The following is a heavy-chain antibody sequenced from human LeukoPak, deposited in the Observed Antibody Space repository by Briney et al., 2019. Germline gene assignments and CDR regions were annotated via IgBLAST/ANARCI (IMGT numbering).Heavy chain of an antibody. CDR3: ARGRASMVRGVIPFDY. V-gene: IGHV4-34*01. D-gene: IGHD3-10*01. J-gene: IGHJ4*02. CDR2: INHSGST. CDR1: GGSLSGYY. Sequence: SETLSLTCAVYGGSLSGYYWSWIRQPPGKGLEWIGEINHSGSTNYNPSLKSRVTISVDTSKNQFSLKLSSVTAADTAVYYCARGRASMVRGVIPFDYWGQGTLVTVSS.